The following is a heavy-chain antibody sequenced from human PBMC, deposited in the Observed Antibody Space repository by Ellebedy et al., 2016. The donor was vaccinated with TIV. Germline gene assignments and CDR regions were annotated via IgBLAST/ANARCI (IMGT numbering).Heavy chain of an antibody. D-gene: IGHD5-12*01. CDR3: ARDKRGYSGYDNYYNYYMDV. J-gene: IGHJ6*03. Sequence: MPSETLFLTCTVSGGSFSGTSNYWAWLRQPPGRGLEWIASVYYTGRAYYNPSLKSRVTTSVDTSQNQFSLSLSSVTAADTAIYYCARDKRGYSGYDNYYNYYMDVWGKGTTVTVSS. CDR1: GGSFSGTSNY. CDR2: VYYTGRA. V-gene: IGHV4-39*07.